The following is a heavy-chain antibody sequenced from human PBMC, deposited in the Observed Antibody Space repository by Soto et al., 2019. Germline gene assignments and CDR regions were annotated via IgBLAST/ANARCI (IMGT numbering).Heavy chain of an antibody. CDR1: GFSFNDYA. CDR3: SRGTYYPQSSGLHADY. CDR2: IASDGHHQ. J-gene: IGHJ4*02. Sequence: QVQLVESGGGEVQPGGSLRVSCATSGFSFNDYAMYWVRQAPGQGLEWVAIIASDGHHQFYLDNLRGRFTVSRNNSKNTLYLQMNSLRPEVMAVYYCSRGTYYPQSSGLHADYWGPGTVVTVSS. D-gene: IGHD3-22*01. V-gene: IGHV3-30*03.